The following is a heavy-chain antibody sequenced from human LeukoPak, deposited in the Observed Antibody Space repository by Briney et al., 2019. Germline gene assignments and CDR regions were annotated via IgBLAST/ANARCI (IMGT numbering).Heavy chain of an antibody. D-gene: IGHD3-22*01. CDR3: ARDVDYYDSSGYGGNWFDP. J-gene: IGHJ5*02. V-gene: IGHV4-31*03. CDR1: GGSISSGGYY. CDR2: IYYSGST. Sequence: PSETLSLTCTVSGGSISSGGYYWSWIRQHPGKGLEWIGYIYYSGSTCYNPSLKSRVSISVYTSKNQFSLKLSSVTAADTAVYYCARDVDYYDSSGYGGNWFDPWGQGTLVTVSS.